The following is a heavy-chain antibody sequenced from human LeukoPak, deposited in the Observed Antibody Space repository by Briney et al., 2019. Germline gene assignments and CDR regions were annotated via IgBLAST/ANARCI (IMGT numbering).Heavy chain of an antibody. V-gene: IGHV4-39*07. J-gene: IGHJ4*02. CDR1: GGSISSSGYY. CDR3: ARRREGGYNWAFDY. D-gene: IGHD5-24*01. CDR2: IYDSGRT. Sequence: SETLSLTCNVSGGSISSSGYYWGWIRQPPGKGLEWIGSIYDSGRTYYNPSLKSRVTISVDTSRNQFSLKLTSVTAADTAVYYCARRREGGYNWAFDYWGQGTLVTVSS.